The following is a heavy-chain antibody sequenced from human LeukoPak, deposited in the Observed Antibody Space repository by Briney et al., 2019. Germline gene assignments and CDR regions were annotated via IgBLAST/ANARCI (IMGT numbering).Heavy chain of an antibody. CDR1: GFTFVTYA. J-gene: IGHJ5*02. CDR2: ISISSVDS. D-gene: IGHD3-10*01. Sequence: QAGGSLRLSCAASGFTFVTYAMSWVRQAPGKGLEWVGGISISSVDSYYADSVKGRFSISRDDSKNTLYLQMDRLTDEDTAVYYCAKDRELLFAHCWFDLLGQGTLVTVSS. V-gene: IGHV3-23*01. CDR3: AKDRELLFAHCWFDL.